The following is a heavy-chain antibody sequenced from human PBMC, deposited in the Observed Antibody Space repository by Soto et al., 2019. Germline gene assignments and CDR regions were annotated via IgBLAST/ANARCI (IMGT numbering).Heavy chain of an antibody. CDR1: GLSFSGYY. CDR3: ARGTLDGSGSYYSPFS. D-gene: IGHD3-10*01. CDR2: INHSGTT. J-gene: IGHJ5*02. V-gene: IGHV4-34*01. Sequence: SETLSHTCAVYGLSFSGYYWSWIRQPPGKGLEWIGEINHSGTTNCNPSLKSRVTISIDTSKKQFSLKLSSVTAADTAVYYCARGTLDGSGSYYSPFSWGQGTLVTVSS.